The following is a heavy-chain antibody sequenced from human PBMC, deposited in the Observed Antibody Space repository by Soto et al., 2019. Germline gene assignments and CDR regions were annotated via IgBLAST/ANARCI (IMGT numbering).Heavy chain of an antibody. D-gene: IGHD3-10*01. CDR2: ISAYDGDT. J-gene: IGHJ4*02. Sequence: ASVKVSCKASGYRIISYGISWVRQAPGQGLEWLGWISAYDGDTKYAQKLQGRVTMTTDTSTTTAYMELRSLRSDDTAVYYCARDMTYYYSSGSDIELDSWGQGTLVTVSS. V-gene: IGHV1-18*01. CDR3: ARDMTYYYSSGSDIELDS. CDR1: GYRIISYG.